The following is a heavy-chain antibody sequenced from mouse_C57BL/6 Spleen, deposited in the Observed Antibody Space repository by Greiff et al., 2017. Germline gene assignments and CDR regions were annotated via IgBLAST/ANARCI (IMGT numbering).Heavy chain of an antibody. CDR2: IYPGDGDT. V-gene: IGHV1-82*01. CDR1: GYAFSSSW. D-gene: IGHD4-1*01. CDR3: ARRNWLDY. Sequence: VQLQESGPELVKPGASVKISCKASGYAFSSSWMNWVKQRPGKGLEWIGRIYPGDGDTNYNGKFKGKATLTADKSSSTAYMQLSSLTSEDSAVYFCARRNWLDYWGQGTTLTVSS. J-gene: IGHJ2*01.